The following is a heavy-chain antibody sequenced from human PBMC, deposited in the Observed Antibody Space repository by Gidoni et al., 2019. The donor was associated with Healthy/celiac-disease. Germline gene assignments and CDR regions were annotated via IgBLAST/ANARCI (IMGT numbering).Heavy chain of an antibody. CDR2: INAGNGNT. CDR1: GYTFTSYA. V-gene: IGHV1-3*01. Sequence: QVQLVQSGAEVKKPGASVKVSCKASGYTFTSYAMHWVRQAPGQRLEWMGWINAGNGNTKYSQKFQGRVTITRDTSASTAYMELSSLRSEDTAVYYCASGPLRFLEWFPMDVWGKGTTVTVSS. D-gene: IGHD3-3*01. CDR3: ASGPLRFLEWFPMDV. J-gene: IGHJ6*03.